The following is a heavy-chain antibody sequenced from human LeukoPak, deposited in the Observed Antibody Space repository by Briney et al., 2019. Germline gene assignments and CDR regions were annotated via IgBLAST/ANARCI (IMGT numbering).Heavy chain of an antibody. CDR2: IYTSGST. V-gene: IGHV4-4*09. CDR3: ARRSTSSTYMDV. D-gene: IGHD2-2*01. Sequence: SETLSLTCTVSGGSISSYYWSWIRQPPGKGLEWIGYIYTSGSTNYNPSLKSRVTISVDTSKNQFSLKLSSVTAADTAVYYCARRSTSSTYMDVRGKGTTVTVSS. CDR1: GGSISSYY. J-gene: IGHJ6*03.